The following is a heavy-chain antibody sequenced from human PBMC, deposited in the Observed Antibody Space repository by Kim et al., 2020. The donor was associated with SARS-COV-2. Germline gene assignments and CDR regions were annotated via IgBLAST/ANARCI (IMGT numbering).Heavy chain of an antibody. CDR2: IRSKANSYAT. V-gene: IGHV3-73*01. J-gene: IGHJ6*02. Sequence: GGSLRLSCAASGFTFSGSAMHWVRQASGKGLEWVGRIRSKANSYATAYAASVKGRFTISRDDSKNTAYLQMNSLKTEDTAVYYCTRQEISSSWDHYYYGMDVWGQGTTVTVSS. CDR1: GFTFSGSA. CDR3: TRQEISSSWDHYYYGMDV. D-gene: IGHD6-13*01.